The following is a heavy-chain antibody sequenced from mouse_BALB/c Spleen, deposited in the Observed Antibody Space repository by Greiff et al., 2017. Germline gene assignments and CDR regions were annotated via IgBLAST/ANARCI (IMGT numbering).Heavy chain of an antibody. J-gene: IGHJ2*01. CDR1: GYTFTSYW. CDR3: ARKYGNFDY. CDR2: IDPSDSYT. D-gene: IGHD2-10*02. Sequence: QVQLQQPGAELVKPGASVKLSCKASGYTFTSYWMHWVKQRPGQGLEWIGEIDPSDSYTNYNQKFKGKATLTVDKSSSTAYMQLSSLTSEDSAVYYCARKYGNFDYWGQGTTLSVSS. V-gene: IGHV1-69*02.